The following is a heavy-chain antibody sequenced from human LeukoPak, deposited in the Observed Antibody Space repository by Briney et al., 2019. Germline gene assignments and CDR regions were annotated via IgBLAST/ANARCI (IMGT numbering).Heavy chain of an antibody. CDR3: AREGSDGSGYCDY. D-gene: IGHD3-22*01. CDR2: IYYSGST. CDR1: GGSISSGDYY. V-gene: IGHV4-30-4*08. J-gene: IGHJ4*02. Sequence: SETLSLTCTVSGGSISSGDYYWSWIRQPPGKGLEWIGYIYYSGSTYYNPSLKSRVTISVDTSKNQFSLKLSFVTAADTAVYYCAREGSDGSGYCDYWGQGTLVTVSS.